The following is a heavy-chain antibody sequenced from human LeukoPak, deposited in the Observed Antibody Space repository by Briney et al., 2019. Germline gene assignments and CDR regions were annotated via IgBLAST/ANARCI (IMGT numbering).Heavy chain of an antibody. Sequence: PGRSLRLSCTASGFTFGDYAMSWFRQAPGKGLEWVGFIRSKAYGGTTEYAASVKGRFTISRDDSKSIAYLQMNSLKTEDTAVYYCTRASLWFGESSQYYFDYWGQGTLVTVSS. V-gene: IGHV3-49*03. CDR2: IRSKAYGGTT. CDR3: TRASLWFGESSQYYFDY. D-gene: IGHD3-10*01. CDR1: GFTFGDYA. J-gene: IGHJ4*02.